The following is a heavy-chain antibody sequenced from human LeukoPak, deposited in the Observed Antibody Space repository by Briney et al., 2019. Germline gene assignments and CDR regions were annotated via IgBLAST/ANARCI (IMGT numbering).Heavy chain of an antibody. CDR1: GYTFTGYY. D-gene: IGHD6-19*01. Sequence: ASVKVSCKASGYTFTGYYMHWVRQAPGQGLEWMGWINPNSGGTNYAQKFQGRVTMTRDTSISTAYMELSRLRSDDTAVYYCAREAPYSSGCHGGCYWGQGTLVTVSS. CDR3: AREAPYSSGCHGGCY. V-gene: IGHV1-2*02. J-gene: IGHJ4*02. CDR2: INPNSGGT.